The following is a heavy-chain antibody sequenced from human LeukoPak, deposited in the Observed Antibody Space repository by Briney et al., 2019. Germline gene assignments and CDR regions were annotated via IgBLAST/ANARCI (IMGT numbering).Heavy chain of an antibody. CDR3: ARISGYYYSYFDY. D-gene: IGHD3-22*01. CDR2: ISAYNGNT. Sequence: ASVKVSCKASGYTFTSYDINWVRQATGQGLEWMGWISAYNGNTNYAQKLQGRVTMTTDTSTNTAYMELRSLRSDDTAVYYCARISGYYYSYFDYWGQGTLVTVSS. J-gene: IGHJ4*02. V-gene: IGHV1-18*01. CDR1: GYTFTSYD.